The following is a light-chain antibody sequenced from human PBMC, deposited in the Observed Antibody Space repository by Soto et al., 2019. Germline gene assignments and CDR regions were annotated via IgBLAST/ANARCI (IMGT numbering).Light chain of an antibody. CDR1: QSISSY. J-gene: IGKJ5*01. V-gene: IGKV1-39*01. Sequence: DIQMTQSPSTLSASVGDGVTITCRASQSISSYLNWYQQKPGKAPKVLIYAASSLQSGVPSRFSGSGSGTDFTLTISSLQPEDFATYYCQQFNSYPITFGQGTRLEIK. CDR2: AAS. CDR3: QQFNSYPIT.